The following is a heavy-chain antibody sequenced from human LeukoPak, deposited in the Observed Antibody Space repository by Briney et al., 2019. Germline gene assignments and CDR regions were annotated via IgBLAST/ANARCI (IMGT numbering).Heavy chain of an antibody. CDR1: GFTFSNAW. D-gene: IGHD6-13*01. CDR3: ASLSSSFGGY. Sequence: EGSLRLSCAASGFTFSNAWMSWVRQAPGKGLEWVSYISSSSSYIYYADSVKGRFTISRDNAKNSLYLQMNSLRAEDTAVYYCASLSSSFGGYWGQGTLVTVSS. V-gene: IGHV3-21*05. J-gene: IGHJ4*02. CDR2: ISSSSSYI.